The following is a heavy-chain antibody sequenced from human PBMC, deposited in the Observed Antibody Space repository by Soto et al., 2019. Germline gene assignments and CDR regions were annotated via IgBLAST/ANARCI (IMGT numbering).Heavy chain of an antibody. CDR3: ARILLYYYDSSGFPLHAFDI. V-gene: IGHV2-70*11. CDR1: GFSLSTIGMC. CDR2: IDWDDDK. J-gene: IGHJ3*02. Sequence: SGPTLVNPTQTLTLTCTFSGFSLSTIGMCVSWIRQPPGKALEWLARIDWDDDKYYSTSLKTRLTISKDTSKNQVVLTMTNMDPVDTATYYCARILLYYYDSSGFPLHAFDIWGQGTMVTVSS. D-gene: IGHD3-22*01.